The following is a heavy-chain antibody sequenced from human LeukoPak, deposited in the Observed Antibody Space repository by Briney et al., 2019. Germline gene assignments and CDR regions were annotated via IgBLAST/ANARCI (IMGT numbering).Heavy chain of an antibody. V-gene: IGHV1-3*01. Sequence: VASVKVSCKASGYTFTSYAMHWVRQAPGQRLEWMGWINAGNGNTKYSQKFQGRVTITRDTSASTAYMELSSLRSEDTAVYYCARDSIAADRWVGSFDPWGQGTLVTVSS. CDR3: ARDSIAADRWVGSFDP. J-gene: IGHJ5*02. CDR2: INAGNGNT. D-gene: IGHD6-13*01. CDR1: GYTFTSYA.